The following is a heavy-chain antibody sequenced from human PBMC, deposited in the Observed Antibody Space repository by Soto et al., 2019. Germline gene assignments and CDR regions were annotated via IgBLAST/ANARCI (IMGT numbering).Heavy chain of an antibody. J-gene: IGHJ4*02. Sequence: QVQLVESGGGVVQPGSSLRLSCAASGFTFSSYAMHWVRQAPGKGLEWVAVISSVGSTKYYADTVKGRFTISRDNSKNTLYLQMNSLIAEDTAVYYCARDPGRWLQSYYFDYWGQGTLVTVSS. CDR1: GFTFSSYA. CDR3: ARDPGRWLQSYYFDY. V-gene: IGHV3-30-3*01. D-gene: IGHD5-12*01. CDR2: ISSVGSTK.